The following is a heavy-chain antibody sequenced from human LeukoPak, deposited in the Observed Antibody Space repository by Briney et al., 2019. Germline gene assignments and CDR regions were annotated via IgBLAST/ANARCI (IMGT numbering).Heavy chain of an antibody. J-gene: IGHJ4*02. CDR3: TKADCAGTYNTRPSDY. CDR1: GFTFRRYS. V-gene: IGHV3-23*01. Sequence: GRSVRLSRAASGFTFRRYSMNWVPQAPGKGLEGVSGIIGSATNTYHADSVKGRFTMSRDNSQNTLYLQMSSLRAEDPAISYCTKADCAGTYNTRPSDYWGQGTLVTVSP. CDR2: IIGSATNT. D-gene: IGHD3-10*02.